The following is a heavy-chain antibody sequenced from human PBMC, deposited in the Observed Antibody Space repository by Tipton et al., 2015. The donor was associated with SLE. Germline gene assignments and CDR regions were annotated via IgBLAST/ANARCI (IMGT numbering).Heavy chain of an antibody. V-gene: IGHV3-7*01. CDR3: ARDLYDY. D-gene: IGHD2-8*01. J-gene: IGHJ4*02. Sequence: LSLTCTVSGATISSSSYYWGWIRQPPGKGLEWVANIKPGSETYYVDSVKGRFTISRDNAKSSLYLQMNSLRAEDTAIYYCARDLYDYWGQGTLVTVSS. CDR1: GATISSSSYY. CDR2: IKPGSET.